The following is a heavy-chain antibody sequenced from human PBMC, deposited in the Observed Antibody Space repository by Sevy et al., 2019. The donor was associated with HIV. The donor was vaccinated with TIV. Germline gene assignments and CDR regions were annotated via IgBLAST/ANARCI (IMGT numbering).Heavy chain of an antibody. CDR3: ASSGLAGNWFDP. Sequence: SETLSLTCTVSGYSISSGYYWGWIRQPPGKGLEWIGGIYHSGSTYYNPSLKSRVTISVDTSKNQFPLKLGSVTAADTAVYYCASSGLAGNWFDPWGQGTLVTVSS. CDR1: GYSISSGYY. V-gene: IGHV4-38-2*02. J-gene: IGHJ5*02. CDR2: IYHSGST. D-gene: IGHD6-19*01.